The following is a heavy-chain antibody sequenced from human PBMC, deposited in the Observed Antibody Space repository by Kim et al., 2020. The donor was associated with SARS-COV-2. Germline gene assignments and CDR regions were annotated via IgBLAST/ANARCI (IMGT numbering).Heavy chain of an antibody. V-gene: IGHV3-33*06. CDR2: IWSDGSNR. Sequence: GGSLRLSCAASGLMFSASGMHWVRQAPGKGLDWVAMIWSDGSNRYYADSVEGRFTISRDNSTNTVYLQMNTLRVEDTATYYCVKDKGVRSLDYWSQGTLVTVST. D-gene: IGHD3-10*01. J-gene: IGHJ4*02. CDR1: GLMFSASG. CDR3: VKDKGVRSLDY.